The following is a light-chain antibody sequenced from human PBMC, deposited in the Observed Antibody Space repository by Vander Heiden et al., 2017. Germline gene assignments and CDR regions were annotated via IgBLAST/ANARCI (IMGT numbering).Light chain of an antibody. CDR3: SSYTSSSTL. Sequence: HSALTQPASVSGSPGQSLTISCTGTSCDVGGYNYVSWYQQHPGKGPKLMIYDVSNRPSGVSNRFSGSKSGNTASLTISGLQAEDEADYDCSSYTSSSTLFGGGTKLTVL. CDR2: DVS. J-gene: IGLJ2*01. V-gene: IGLV2-14*01. CDR1: SCDVGGYNY.